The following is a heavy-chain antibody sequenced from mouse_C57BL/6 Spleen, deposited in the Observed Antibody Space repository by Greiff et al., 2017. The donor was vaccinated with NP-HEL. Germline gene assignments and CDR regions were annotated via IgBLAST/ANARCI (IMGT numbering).Heavy chain of an antibody. CDR3: ARSPTGAFDY. D-gene: IGHD4-1*02. V-gene: IGHV1-80*01. Sequence: LVESGASVKISCKASGYAFSSYWMNWVKQRPGKGLEWIGQIYPGDGDTNYNGKFKGKATLTADKSSSTAYMQLSSLTSEDSAVYFCARSPTGAFDYWGQGTTLTVSS. J-gene: IGHJ2*01. CDR2: IYPGDGDT. CDR1: GYAFSSYW.